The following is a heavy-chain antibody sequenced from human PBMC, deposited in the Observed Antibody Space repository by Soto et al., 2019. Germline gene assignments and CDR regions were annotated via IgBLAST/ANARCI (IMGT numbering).Heavy chain of an antibody. CDR3: ARGRIFGVVTSYYYYGMDV. D-gene: IGHD3-3*01. Sequence: GASVKVSCKASGYTFTSYYMHWVRQAPGQGLEWMGWINPNSGGTNYAQKFQGRVTMTRDTSISTAYMELSRLRSDDTAVYYCARGRIFGVVTSYYYYGMDVWGQVTTVTVSS. CDR1: GYTFTSYY. J-gene: IGHJ6*02. V-gene: IGHV1-2*02. CDR2: INPNSGGT.